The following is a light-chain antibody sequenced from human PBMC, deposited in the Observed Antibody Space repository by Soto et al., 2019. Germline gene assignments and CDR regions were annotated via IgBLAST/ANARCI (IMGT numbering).Light chain of an antibody. CDR1: QSVPSR. CDR3: QQYKSWPPIT. Sequence: EIVMTQSPATLSVSPGEDVTLSCRASQSVPSRIAWYQQKPGQAPRLXXYGASTRANGVPDRFSGTGSGTELTLTISSLKSEDYAVYDCQQYKSWPPITFGQGTRLEIK. J-gene: IGKJ5*01. V-gene: IGKV3-15*01. CDR2: GAS.